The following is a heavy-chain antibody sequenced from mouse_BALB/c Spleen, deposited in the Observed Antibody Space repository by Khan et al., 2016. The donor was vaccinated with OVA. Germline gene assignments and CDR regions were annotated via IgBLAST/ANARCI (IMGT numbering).Heavy chain of an antibody. V-gene: IGHV5-6-5*01. D-gene: IGHD1-1*01. CDR1: GFTFSSYA. CDR3: ASPLYYDGSRYVDY. J-gene: IGHJ2*01. CDR2: ISSGGST. Sequence: LVQSGGGLVKPGGSPKLSCAASGFTFSSYAMSWVRQTPEKRLEWVASISSGGSTYYPDRVKGRFTISRDNARNILYLQMSSLMSEDTAMYYCASPLYYDGSRYVDYWGKGTTLTVSS.